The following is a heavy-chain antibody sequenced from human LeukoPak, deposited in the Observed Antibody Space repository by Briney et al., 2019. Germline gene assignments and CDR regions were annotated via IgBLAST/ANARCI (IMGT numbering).Heavy chain of an antibody. CDR3: ASKERINGDFDY. CDR2: IYYSGST. J-gene: IGHJ4*02. D-gene: IGHD7-27*01. CDR1: GGSISSSSYY. Sequence: PSETLSLTCTVSGGSISSSSYYWGWIRQPPGKGLERIGSIYYSGSTYYNPSLKSRVTISVDTSKNQFSLKLSPVTAADTAVYYCASKERINGDFDYWGQGTLVTVSS. V-gene: IGHV4-39*01.